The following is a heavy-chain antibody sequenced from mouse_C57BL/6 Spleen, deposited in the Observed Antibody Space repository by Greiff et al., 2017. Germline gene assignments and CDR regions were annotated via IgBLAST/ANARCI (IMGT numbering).Heavy chain of an antibody. CDR2: ISSGSSTI. V-gene: IGHV5-17*01. D-gene: IGHD1-1*01. J-gene: IGHJ4*01. Sequence: EVKLMESGGGLVKPGGSLKLSCAASGFTFSDYGMHWVRQAPEKGLEWVAYISSGSSTIYYADTVKGRFTISRDNAKNTLFLQMTSLRSEDTAMYYCARGITTVVGGYAMDYWGQGTSVTVSS. CDR1: GFTFSDYG. CDR3: ARGITTVVGGYAMDY.